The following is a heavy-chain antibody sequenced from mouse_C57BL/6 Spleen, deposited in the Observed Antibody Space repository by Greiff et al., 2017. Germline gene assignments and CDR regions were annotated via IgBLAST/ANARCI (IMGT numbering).Heavy chain of an antibody. J-gene: IGHJ1*03. D-gene: IGHD1-1*01. V-gene: IGHV1-82*01. CDR3: AKESHYYGSSHWYFDV. CDR2: IYPGDGDT. Sequence: QVQLQQSGPELVKPGASVKISCKASGYAFSSSWMNWVKQRPGKGLEWIGRIYPGDGDTNYNGKFKGKATLTADKSSSTAYMQLSSLTSEDSAVYFGAKESHYYGSSHWYFDVWGTGTTVTVSS. CDR1: GYAFSSSW.